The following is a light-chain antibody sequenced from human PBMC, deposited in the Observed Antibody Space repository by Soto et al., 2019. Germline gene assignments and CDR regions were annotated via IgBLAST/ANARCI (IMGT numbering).Light chain of an antibody. J-gene: IGKJ1*01. CDR3: QQYDIPPST. CDR1: QSIGDW. CDR2: AAS. V-gene: IGKV1-5*01. Sequence: DINITQSPTTLSAAVIDKVNTTWRASQSIGDWLAWYQQRPGKAPKLLIYAASSLQSGVPSRFSGSGSGTHFTLTVSGLQPEDLATYYCQQYDIPPSTFGQGTKVDNK.